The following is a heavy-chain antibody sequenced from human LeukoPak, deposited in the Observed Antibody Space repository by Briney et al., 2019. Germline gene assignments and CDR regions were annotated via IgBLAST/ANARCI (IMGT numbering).Heavy chain of an antibody. CDR3: VRESSVWVGPGIGRPLDV. Sequence: PGGSLSLSCAVSGFTFSDYWMTWVRQAPGRGLEWVANIKEDGSDKQYVDSVQGRFTISRDNAENSLYLQMNSLRAEDTAVYYCVRESSVWVGPGIGRPLDVWGKGTAVTVSS. V-gene: IGHV3-7*01. J-gene: IGHJ6*04. CDR2: IKEDGSDK. CDR1: GFTFSDYW. D-gene: IGHD3-16*01.